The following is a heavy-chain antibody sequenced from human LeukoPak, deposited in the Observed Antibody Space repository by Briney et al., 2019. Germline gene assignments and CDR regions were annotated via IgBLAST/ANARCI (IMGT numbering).Heavy chain of an antibody. J-gene: IGHJ4*02. Sequence: PSETLSLTCTVSGGSISSSSYYWSWIRQPAGKGLEWIKRIHTSGSTNYNPSLKSRVTMSVDTSKNQFSLKLSSVTAADTAVYYCARDQYYYDSSGYYSFDYWGQGTLVTVSS. D-gene: IGHD3-22*01. V-gene: IGHV4-61*02. CDR3: ARDQYYYDSSGYYSFDY. CDR2: IHTSGST. CDR1: GGSISSSSYY.